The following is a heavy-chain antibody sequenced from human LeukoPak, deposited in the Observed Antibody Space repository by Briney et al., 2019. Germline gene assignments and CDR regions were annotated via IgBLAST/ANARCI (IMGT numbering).Heavy chain of an antibody. CDR1: GGTFNSYA. D-gene: IGHD2-2*01. V-gene: IGHV1-69*05. Sequence: ASVKVSCKASGGTFNSYAISWVRQAPGQGLEWMGGIIPIFGTANYAQKFQGRVTITTDESTSTAYMELSSLRSEDTAVYYCARGVVCSSTSCYPPYYYYYMDVWGKGTTVTVSS. CDR3: ARGVVCSSTSCYPPYYYYYMDV. CDR2: IIPIFGTA. J-gene: IGHJ6*03.